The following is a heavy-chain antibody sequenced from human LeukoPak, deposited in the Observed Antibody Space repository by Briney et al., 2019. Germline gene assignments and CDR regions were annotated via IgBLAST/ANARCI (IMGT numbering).Heavy chain of an antibody. D-gene: IGHD3-16*02. CDR2: ITTSSTYT. V-gene: IGHV3-21*01. CDR1: GFSFSSYN. Sequence: GSLRLSCAASGFSFSSYNMNWVRQAPGKGLEWVSSITTSSTYTFYADSVKGRFTISRDNAKSSLYLQMTSLRAEDTAVYYCARDRGRGDYVWGTYRYTYYFDYWGQGTLVTVSS. CDR3: ARDRGRGDYVWGTYRYTYYFDY. J-gene: IGHJ4*02.